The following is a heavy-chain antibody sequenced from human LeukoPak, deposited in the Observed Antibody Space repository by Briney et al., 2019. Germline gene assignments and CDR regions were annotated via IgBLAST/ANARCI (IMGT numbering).Heavy chain of an antibody. D-gene: IGHD3-22*01. CDR1: GGSISGYY. CDR2: IYYSGST. CDR3: ARYDSSGYYYDY. J-gene: IGHJ4*02. Sequence: PSETLSLTCTVSGGSISGYYWSWIRQPPGKALEWIGYIYYSGSTNYNPSLKSRVTISVDTSKNQFSLKLSSVTAADTAVYYCARYDSSGYYYDYWGQGTLVTVSS. V-gene: IGHV4-59*01.